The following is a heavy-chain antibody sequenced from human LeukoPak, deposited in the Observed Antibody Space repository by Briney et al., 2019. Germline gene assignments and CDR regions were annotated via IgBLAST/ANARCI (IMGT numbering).Heavy chain of an antibody. D-gene: IGHD3-3*01. CDR3: AGAHFPYYDFWSGYNDAFDI. V-gene: IGHV1-46*01. J-gene: IGHJ3*02. CDR1: GYTFTSYY. Sequence: EASVKVSCKASGYTFTSYYMHWVRQAPGQGLEWMGIINPSGGSTSYAQKFQGRVTMTRDTSTSTVYMELSSLRSEDTAVYYCAGAHFPYYDFWSGYNDAFDIWGQGTMVTVSS. CDR2: INPSGGST.